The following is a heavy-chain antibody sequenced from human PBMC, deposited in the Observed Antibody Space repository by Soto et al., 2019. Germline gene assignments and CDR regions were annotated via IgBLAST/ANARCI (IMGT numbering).Heavy chain of an antibody. CDR2: LYWDDDK. J-gene: IGHJ4*02. CDR3: AHAIKTPGGRVGEYPFVY. Sequence: QITLKESGPTLVKPTQTLTLTCTFSGFSLTTSAVGVAWIRQPPGRPLEWLALLYWDDDKAYSPTLKSRLTISKDTSKNQVVLTMTNMDPVDTATYFCAHAIKTPGGRVGEYPFVYWGQGTLVTVSS. V-gene: IGHV2-5*02. D-gene: IGHD3-10*01. CDR1: GFSLTTSAVG.